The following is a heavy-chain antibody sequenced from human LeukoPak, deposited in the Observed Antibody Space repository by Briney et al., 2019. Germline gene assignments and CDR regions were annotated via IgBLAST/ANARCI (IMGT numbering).Heavy chain of an antibody. Sequence: GGSLRLSCAASGFTFSSYSMNWVRQAPGKGLEWVAVISYDGSNKYYADSVKGRFTISRDNSKNTLYLQMNSLRAEDTAVYSCARGRERGSSSSFTDYWGQGTLVTVSS. D-gene: IGHD6-6*01. V-gene: IGHV3-30*03. CDR2: ISYDGSNK. J-gene: IGHJ4*02. CDR1: GFTFSSYS. CDR3: ARGRERGSSSSFTDY.